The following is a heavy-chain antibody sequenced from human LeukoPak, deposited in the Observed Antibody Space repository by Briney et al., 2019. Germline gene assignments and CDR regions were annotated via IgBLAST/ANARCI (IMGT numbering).Heavy chain of an antibody. CDR1: GGSISSSSYY. D-gene: IGHD3-9*01. Sequence: SETLSLTCTVSGGSISSSSYYRGWIRQPPGKGLEWIGSIYYSGSTYYNPSLKSRVTISVDTSKNQFSLKLSSVTAADTAVYYCATYYDILTGPDYWGQGTLVTVSS. V-gene: IGHV4-39*01. CDR3: ATYYDILTGPDY. CDR2: IYYSGST. J-gene: IGHJ4*02.